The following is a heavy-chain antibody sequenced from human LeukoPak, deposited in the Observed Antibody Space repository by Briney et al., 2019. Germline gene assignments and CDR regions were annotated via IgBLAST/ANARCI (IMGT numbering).Heavy chain of an antibody. Sequence: GGSLRLSCTASGFTFSEYYMSWIRQAPGKGLEWVSYISSSGRTIYYADSVKGRFTISRGNAKNSLYLQMNSLRAEDTAVYYCARYYCSTTSCYGRYFDYWGQGTLVTVSS. CDR3: ARYYCSTTSCYGRYFDY. V-gene: IGHV3-11*04. CDR2: ISSSGRTI. J-gene: IGHJ4*02. D-gene: IGHD2-2*01. CDR1: GFTFSEYY.